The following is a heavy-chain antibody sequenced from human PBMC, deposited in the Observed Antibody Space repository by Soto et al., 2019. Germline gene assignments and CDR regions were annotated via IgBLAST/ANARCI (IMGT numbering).Heavy chain of an antibody. CDR1: GFTVSNNY. D-gene: IGHD3-10*01. Sequence: EVQLVESGGGLIQPGGSLRLSCAVSGFTVSNNYMSWVRQAPGKGREGVSLIYRGGFTASGNPVKGRFTIPRYNSKNTQYLQMNSLSAEDRAVFYWAAQPGGGGYWGQGTLVTVSS. CDR3: AAQPGGGGY. J-gene: IGHJ4*02. CDR2: IYRGGFT. V-gene: IGHV3-53*01.